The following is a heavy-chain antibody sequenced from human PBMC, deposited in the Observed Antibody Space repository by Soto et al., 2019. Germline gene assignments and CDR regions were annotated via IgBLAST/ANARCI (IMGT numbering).Heavy chain of an antibody. D-gene: IGHD6-19*01. CDR1: GFSFSNYA. CDR2: ISGRGGGGGT. Sequence: EVQLLESGGGLVQPGGSLRLSCAASGFSFSNYALSWVRQAPGKGLEWVAAISGRGGGGGTYHTDSVKGRFTISRDNSKSTLYLQMNSLRAEDTAVYFCAKHRLFSSGWEPFDYWGQGTLVTVSS. V-gene: IGHV3-23*01. J-gene: IGHJ4*02. CDR3: AKHRLFSSGWEPFDY.